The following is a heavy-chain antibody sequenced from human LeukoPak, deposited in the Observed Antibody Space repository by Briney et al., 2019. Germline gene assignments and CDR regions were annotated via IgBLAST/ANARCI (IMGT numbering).Heavy chain of an antibody. J-gene: IGHJ6*03. V-gene: IGHV3-21*01. D-gene: IGHD6-13*01. CDR2: ISSSSSYI. CDR3: ARYGGIAAAGNWYYFMAV. CDR1: GFTFSSYS. Sequence: GGSLRLSSAASGFTFSSYSMNWVRQAPGRGLEWVSSISSSSSYIYYADSVKGRFTISRDNAKNSLYLQMNSLRAEDTAVYYCARYGGIAAAGNWYYFMAVWGQGTTVTVSS.